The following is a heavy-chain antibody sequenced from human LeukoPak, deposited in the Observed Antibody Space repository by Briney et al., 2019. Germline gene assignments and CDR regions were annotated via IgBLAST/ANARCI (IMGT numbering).Heavy chain of an antibody. V-gene: IGHV4-31*03. CDR1: GGSISSGGYY. CDR2: IYYSGST. J-gene: IGHJ3*02. Sequence: PSETLSLTCTVSGGSISSGGYYWSWIRQHPGKGLEWIGYIYYSGSTYYNPSLKSRVTISVDTSKNQFSLKLSSVTAADTAVYYCATQIVVVTATPLDAFDIWGQGTMVTVSS. D-gene: IGHD2-21*02. CDR3: ATQIVVVTATPLDAFDI.